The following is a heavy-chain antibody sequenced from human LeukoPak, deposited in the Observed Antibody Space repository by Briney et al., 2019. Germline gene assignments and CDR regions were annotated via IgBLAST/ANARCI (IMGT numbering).Heavy chain of an antibody. CDR3: ARDRYYYDNSGYLDY. CDR2: IIPIFGTA. V-gene: IGHV1-69*05. D-gene: IGHD3-22*01. J-gene: IGHJ4*02. CDR1: GGTFSSYA. Sequence: GSSVKVSCKASGGTFSSYAISWVRQAPGQGLEWMGGIIPIFGTANYAQKFQGRVTITTDESTSTAYMELSSLRSEDTAVYYCARDRYYYDNSGYLDYWGQGTLVTVSS.